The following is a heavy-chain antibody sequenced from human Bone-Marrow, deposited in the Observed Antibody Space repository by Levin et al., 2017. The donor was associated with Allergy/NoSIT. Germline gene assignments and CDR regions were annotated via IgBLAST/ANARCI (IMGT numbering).Heavy chain of an antibody. Sequence: PGGSLRLSCAASGFTVSSNYMSWVRQAPGKGLEWVSVIYSGGSTYYADSVKGRFTISRDNSKNTLYLQMNSLRAEDTAVYYCARGHYDSSGYYYGNDYYGMDVWGQGTTVTVSS. J-gene: IGHJ6*02. V-gene: IGHV3-66*01. CDR2: IYSGGST. CDR1: GFTVSSNY. D-gene: IGHD3-22*01. CDR3: ARGHYDSSGYYYGNDYYGMDV.